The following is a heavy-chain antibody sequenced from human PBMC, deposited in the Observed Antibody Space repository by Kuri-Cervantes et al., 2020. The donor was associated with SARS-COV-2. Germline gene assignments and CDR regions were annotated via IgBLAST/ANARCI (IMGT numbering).Heavy chain of an antibody. CDR2: IYDDDTT. Sequence: GGSLRLSCAGSGFIFSSYYMNWVRLASGKRLEWVSIIYDDDTTDYADSVKGRFTISRDNSKNTLYLQMNSLRAEDTAVYYCAKDPQLGDAFDIWGQGKMVTVSS. D-gene: IGHD6-6*01. CDR1: GFIFSSYY. CDR3: AKDPQLGDAFDI. V-gene: IGHV3-53*01. J-gene: IGHJ3*02.